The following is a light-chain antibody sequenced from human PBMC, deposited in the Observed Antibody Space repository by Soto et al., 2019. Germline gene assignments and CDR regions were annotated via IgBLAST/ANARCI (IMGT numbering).Light chain of an antibody. CDR3: QQYSSYPPYT. J-gene: IGKJ2*01. CDR1: QGISSY. V-gene: IGKV1-8*01. CDR2: AAS. Sequence: AIRMTQSPSSLSASTGDRVTITCRASQGISSYLAWYQQKPGKAPKLLIYAASTLESGVPSRFSGSGSGTDFTLTISCLQSEDFATYYCQQYSSYPPYTFGQGTKLEIK.